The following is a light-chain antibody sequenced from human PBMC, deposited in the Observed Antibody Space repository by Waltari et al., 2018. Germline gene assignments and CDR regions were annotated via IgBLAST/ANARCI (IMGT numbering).Light chain of an antibody. CDR3: QQYNDWPPT. CDR2: GAS. J-gene: IGKJ4*01. V-gene: IGKV3-15*01. Sequence: DIVMTQSPATLSVSVGARATLSCRASQRFGSNLAWYQLKPGQAPRLLLSGASTRATGIPARFSGSGSGTEFTLTISSLQSEDFAVYYCQQYNDWPPTFGGGTKVEIK. CDR1: QRFGSN.